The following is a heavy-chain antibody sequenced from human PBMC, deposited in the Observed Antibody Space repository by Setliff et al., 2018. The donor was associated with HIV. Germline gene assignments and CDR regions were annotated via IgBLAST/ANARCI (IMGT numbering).Heavy chain of an antibody. J-gene: IGHJ5*02. D-gene: IGHD3-3*01. CDR1: GYTFTSYG. CDR2: INPSGGST. CDR3: ARDIPHDYTFWSGSTRFDP. Sequence: ASVKVSCKASGYTFTSYGMHWVRHAPGQGLEWMGIINPSGGSTSSAQKFQGRITMTRDTSTSTVYMELSSLRSEDTAVYYCARDIPHDYTFWSGSTRFDPWGQGTLVTVSS. V-gene: IGHV1-46*01.